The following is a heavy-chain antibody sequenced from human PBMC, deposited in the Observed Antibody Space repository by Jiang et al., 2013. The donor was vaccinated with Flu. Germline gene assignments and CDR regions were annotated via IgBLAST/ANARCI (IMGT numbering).Heavy chain of an antibody. CDR1: GGSISSGDYY. CDR2: IHYSGNT. Sequence: GPGLVKPSQTLSLTCTVSGGSISSGDYYWSWIRQHPGKGLEWLGYIHYSGNTYYNPSLKSRLTASVDTSQNQFSLRLSSLTAADTALYYCARGTYYYGSGSYYFDCWGQGTLVTVSS. V-gene: IGHV4-31*03. D-gene: IGHD3-10*01. J-gene: IGHJ4*02. CDR3: ARGTYYYGSGSYYFDC.